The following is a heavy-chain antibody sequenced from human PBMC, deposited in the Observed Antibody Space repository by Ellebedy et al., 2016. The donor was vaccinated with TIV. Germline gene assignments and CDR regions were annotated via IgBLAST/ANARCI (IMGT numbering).Heavy chain of an antibody. CDR3: ARDPLGWRRFDP. CDR1: GFTVSSNY. CDR2: IYSGGST. V-gene: IGHV3-53*01. J-gene: IGHJ5*02. D-gene: IGHD2-21*02. Sequence: GESLKISCAASGFTVSSNYMTWVRQAPGKGLEWVSVIYSGGSTYYADSVKGRFTISRDNSKNTLYLQMKNLRAEDTAVYYCARDPLGWRRFDPWGQGTLVTVSS.